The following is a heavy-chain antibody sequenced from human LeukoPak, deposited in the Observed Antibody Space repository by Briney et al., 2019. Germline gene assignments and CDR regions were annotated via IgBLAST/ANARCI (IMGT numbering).Heavy chain of an antibody. CDR1: GFTFSSYW. CDR3: ASYGSYCSGGSCYYPGAFDI. CDR2: ISGSGGST. V-gene: IGHV3-23*01. D-gene: IGHD2-15*01. J-gene: IGHJ3*02. Sequence: GGSLRLSCAASGFTFSSYWMSWVRQAPGKGLEWVSAISGSGGSTYYADSVKGRFTISRDNSKNTLYLQMNSLRAEDTAVYYCASYGSYCSGGSCYYPGAFDIWGQGTMVTVSS.